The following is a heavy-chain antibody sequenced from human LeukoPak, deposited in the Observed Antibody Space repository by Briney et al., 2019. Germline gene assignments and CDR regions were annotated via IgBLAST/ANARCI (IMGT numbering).Heavy chain of an antibody. Sequence: SETLSLTCSVSGGSISRYYWSWIRQPPGKGLEWMGYFDYSGSTNYNPSLKSRVTISVDTSKNQFSLNLSSVTAADTAVYYCARGGDYYDSSGYYRPVNSYYYGMDVWGQGTTVTVSS. CDR2: FDYSGST. J-gene: IGHJ6*02. CDR1: GGSISRYY. V-gene: IGHV4-59*01. D-gene: IGHD3-22*01. CDR3: ARGGDYYDSSGYYRPVNSYYYGMDV.